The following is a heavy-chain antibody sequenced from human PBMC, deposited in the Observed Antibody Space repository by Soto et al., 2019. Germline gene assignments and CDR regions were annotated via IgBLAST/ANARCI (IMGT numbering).Heavy chain of an antibody. CDR3: AKRNLDFWSGFGGMDV. CDR1: GFTFSSYA. CDR2: ISGSGGST. D-gene: IGHD3-3*01. J-gene: IGHJ6*02. Sequence: GGSLRLSCAASGFTFSSYAMSWVRQAPGKGLEWVSAISGSGGSTYYADSVKGRFTISRDNSKNTLYLQMNSLRAEDTAVYYCAKRNLDFWSGFGGMDVWGQGTTVTVSS. V-gene: IGHV3-23*01.